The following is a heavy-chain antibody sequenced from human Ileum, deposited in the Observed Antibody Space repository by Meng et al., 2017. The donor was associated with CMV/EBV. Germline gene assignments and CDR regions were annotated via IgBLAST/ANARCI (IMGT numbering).Heavy chain of an antibody. CDR1: GFIFNRYE. Sequence: WSASGFIFNRYEMHWVREAPGKGLEWIALIAFDGSRKYYADSVWGRFIVSRDNSNNTLYLQVNSLRPEDTAMYYCARDITDNYATDYWGQGALVTVSS. V-gene: IGHV3-30*04. D-gene: IGHD3-10*01. CDR3: ARDITDNYATDY. CDR2: IAFDGSRK. J-gene: IGHJ4*02.